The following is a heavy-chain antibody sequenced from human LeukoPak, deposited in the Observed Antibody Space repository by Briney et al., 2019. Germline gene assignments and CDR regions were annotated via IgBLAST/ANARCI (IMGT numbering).Heavy chain of an antibody. CDR3: ARLTVVAATEDPYYYKYGMDV. J-gene: IGHJ6*02. D-gene: IGHD2-15*01. CDR1: GFTSNSYG. V-gene: IGHV3-21*01. Sequence: PGGSLRLSCAASGFTSNSYGMNWVRQAPGKGLEWVSSISTSTSYIYYADSVKGRFTISRDNAKNSLYLQMNSLRDEDTAVYYCARLTVVAATEDPYYYKYGMDVWGQGTTVTVSS. CDR2: ISTSTSYI.